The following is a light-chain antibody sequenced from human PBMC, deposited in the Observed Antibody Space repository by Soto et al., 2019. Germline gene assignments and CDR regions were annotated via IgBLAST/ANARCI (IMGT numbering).Light chain of an antibody. J-gene: IGLJ1*01. CDR3: CSYASSSLYV. Sequence: QSVLTQPASVSGSPGQSITISCTGTSSDVGSYNLVSWYQQHPGKAPKLMIYEGRKRPSGVSNRFSGSKSDNTASLTISGLQAEDEADYYCCSYASSSLYVFGTGTKLTVL. V-gene: IGLV2-23*01. CDR1: SSDVGSYNL. CDR2: EGR.